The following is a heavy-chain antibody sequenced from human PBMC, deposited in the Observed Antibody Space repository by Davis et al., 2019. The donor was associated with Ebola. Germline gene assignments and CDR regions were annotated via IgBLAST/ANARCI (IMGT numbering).Heavy chain of an antibody. CDR1: GYTFTSYD. Sequence: AASVKVSCKASGYTFTSYDINWVRQATGQGLEWMGWMNPNSGNTGYAQKFQGRVTMTRNTSISTAYMELSSLRSEDTAVYYCARSTNVGSSWYGGDYYYYGMDVWGQGTTVTVSS. CDR2: MNPNSGNT. D-gene: IGHD6-13*01. CDR3: ARSTNVGSSWYGGDYYYYGMDV. V-gene: IGHV1-8*01. J-gene: IGHJ6*02.